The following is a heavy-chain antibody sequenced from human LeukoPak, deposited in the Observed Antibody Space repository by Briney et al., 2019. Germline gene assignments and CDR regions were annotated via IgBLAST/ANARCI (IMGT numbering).Heavy chain of an antibody. J-gene: IGHJ4*02. D-gene: IGHD3-9*01. CDR1: GYSISSGYY. CDR3: ARELLNFNPAGY. V-gene: IGHV4-38-2*02. Sequence: SETLSLTCTVSGYSISSGYYWGWIRQPPGKGLEWIGCISHSGTTYYNPSLKSRVTISVDTSKKQFSLNLHSVTAADTAVYYCARELLNFNPAGYWGQGTLVTVSS. CDR2: ISHSGTT.